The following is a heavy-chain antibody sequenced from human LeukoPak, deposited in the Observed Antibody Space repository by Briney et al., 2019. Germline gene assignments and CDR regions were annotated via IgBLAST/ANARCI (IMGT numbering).Heavy chain of an antibody. D-gene: IGHD3-10*01. CDR1: GFTFSSYG. J-gene: IGHJ3*02. CDR2: INPNSGGT. CDR3: ASRITMVRGVTLHGAFDI. Sequence: GGSLRLSCAASGFTFSSYGMHWVRQAPGQGLEWMGWINPNSGGTNYAQKFQGRVTMTRDTSISTAYMELSSPRSEDTAVYYCASRITMVRGVTLHGAFDIWGQGTMVTVSS. V-gene: IGHV1-2*02.